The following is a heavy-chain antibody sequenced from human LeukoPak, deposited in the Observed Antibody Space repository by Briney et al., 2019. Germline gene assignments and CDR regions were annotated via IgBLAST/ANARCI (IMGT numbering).Heavy chain of an antibody. CDR3: ASDYYGAGSYQYPYIDY. CDR2: FFHSERS. D-gene: IGHD3-10*01. J-gene: IGHJ4*02. Sequence: SGTLSLTCAVSGYSISSGYYWGWIRQPPGRGLEWSGSFFHSERSYYKPSLKSRVTISVDTSKNQFSLKLSSVTATDTAVYYCASDYYGAGSYQYPYIDYWGQGTLVTVSS. V-gene: IGHV4-38-2*01. CDR1: GYSISSGYY.